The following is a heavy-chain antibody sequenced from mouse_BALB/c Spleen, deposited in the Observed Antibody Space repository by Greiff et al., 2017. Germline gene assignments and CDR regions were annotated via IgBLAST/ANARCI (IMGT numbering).Heavy chain of an antibody. Sequence: DVMLVESGGGLVKPGGSLKLSCAASGFTFSSYTMSWVRQTPEKRLEWVATISSGGSYTYYPDSVKGRFTISRDNAKNTLYLQMSSLKSEDTAMYYCTRDGLRSAFDYWGQGTTLTVSS. D-gene: IGHD1-1*01. V-gene: IGHV5-6-4*01. CDR3: TRDGLRSAFDY. CDR1: GFTFSSYT. J-gene: IGHJ2*01. CDR2: ISSGGSYT.